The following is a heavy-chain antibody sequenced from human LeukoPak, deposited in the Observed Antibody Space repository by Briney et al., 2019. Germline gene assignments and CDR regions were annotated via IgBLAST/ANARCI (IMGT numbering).Heavy chain of an antibody. Sequence: PSETLSLTCTVSGGSISSYYWSWIRQPPGKGLEWIGYIYYTGSTNYNPSRKSRVTVSIDTSKNQFSLKLRSVTAADTAVYYCAREAVAPGAFDIWGQGTMVTVSS. D-gene: IGHD2-21*01. V-gene: IGHV4-59*01. J-gene: IGHJ3*02. CDR3: AREAVAPGAFDI. CDR2: IYYTGST. CDR1: GGSISSYY.